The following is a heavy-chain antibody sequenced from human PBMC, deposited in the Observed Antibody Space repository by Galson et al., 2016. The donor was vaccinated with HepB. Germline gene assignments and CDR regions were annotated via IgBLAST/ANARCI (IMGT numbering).Heavy chain of an antibody. CDR1: GFTVNRQY. CDR2: IYDDGST. V-gene: IGHV3-66*01. Sequence: SLRLSCAVSGFTVNRQYMTWVRQAPGEGLEWVSVIYDDGSTRYTDSVTGRFTISRDIYKNTLFLQMNTLRFDDTAVYYCARFGEAAAGDNYWGQGTLVTVSS. CDR3: ARFGEAAAGDNY. D-gene: IGHD6-25*01. J-gene: IGHJ4*02.